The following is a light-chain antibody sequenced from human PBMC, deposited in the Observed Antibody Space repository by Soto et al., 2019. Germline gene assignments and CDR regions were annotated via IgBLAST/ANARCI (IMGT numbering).Light chain of an antibody. Sequence: DIQMTQSPSTLSASVGDRVTITCRASQSMNDWLAWYQQKPGKPPKVLIYAASSLQSGVPSRFSGRRSGTEFTLTIDSLQPDDVATYYCLRYNAFSQTFGQGTKVEI. V-gene: IGKV1-5*01. CDR1: QSMNDW. CDR3: LRYNAFSQT. J-gene: IGKJ1*01. CDR2: AAS.